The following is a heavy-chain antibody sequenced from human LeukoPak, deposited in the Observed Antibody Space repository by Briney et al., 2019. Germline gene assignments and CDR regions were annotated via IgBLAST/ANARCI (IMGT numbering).Heavy chain of an antibody. D-gene: IGHD1-1*01. CDR2: IYYSGST. CDR3: ARDRTDYYGMDV. J-gene: IGHJ6*02. V-gene: IGHV4-59*01. CDR1: GGSFSGYY. Sequence: PSETLSLTCAVYGGSFSGYYWSWIRQPPGKGLEWIGYIYYSGSTNYNPSLKSRVTISVDTSKNQFSLKLSSVTAADTAVYYCARDRTDYYGMDVWGQGTTVTVSS.